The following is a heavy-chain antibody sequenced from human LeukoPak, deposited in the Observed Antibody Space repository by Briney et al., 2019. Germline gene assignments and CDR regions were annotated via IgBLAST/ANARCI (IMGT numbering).Heavy chain of an antibody. CDR1: GYTFTSYG. V-gene: IGHV1-2*02. Sequence: ASVKVSCKASGYTFTSYGISWVRQAPGQGLEWMGWINPNSGGTNYAQKFQGRVTMTRDTSISTAYMEPSRLRSDDTAVYYCARGRAIVVVPAAPTDYWGQGTLVTVSS. J-gene: IGHJ4*02. CDR3: ARGRAIVVVPAAPTDY. CDR2: INPNSGGT. D-gene: IGHD2-2*01.